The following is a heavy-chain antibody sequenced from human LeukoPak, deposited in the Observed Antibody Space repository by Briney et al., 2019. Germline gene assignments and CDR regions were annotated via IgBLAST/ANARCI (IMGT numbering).Heavy chain of an antibody. CDR1: GFNFSSYA. J-gene: IGHJ4*02. Sequence: PGGSLRLSCAASGFNFSSYAVSWVRQAPGKGLEWVSGISGSGGSTYYADSVKGRFTISRDNSKNTLYLQMNSLRAEDTAVYYCARGYSSGWSFFEYWGQGTPVTVSS. CDR3: ARGYSSGWSFFEY. D-gene: IGHD6-19*01. V-gene: IGHV3-23*01. CDR2: ISGSGGST.